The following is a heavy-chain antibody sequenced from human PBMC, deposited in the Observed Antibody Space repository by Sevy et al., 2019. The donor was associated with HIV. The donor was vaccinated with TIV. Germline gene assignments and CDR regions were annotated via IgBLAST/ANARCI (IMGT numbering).Heavy chain of an antibody. J-gene: IGHJ6*02. V-gene: IGHV4-39*01. CDR2: IYYSGST. CDR3: ARQSVDEWLQLHGMDV. Sequence: GSLSLTCTVSGGSISSSSYYWGWIRQPPGKGLEWIGSIYYSGSTYYNPSLKSRVTISVDTSKNQFSLKLSSVTAADTAVYYCARQSVDEWLQLHGMDVWGQGTTVTVSS. D-gene: IGHD1-1*01. CDR1: GGSISSSSYY.